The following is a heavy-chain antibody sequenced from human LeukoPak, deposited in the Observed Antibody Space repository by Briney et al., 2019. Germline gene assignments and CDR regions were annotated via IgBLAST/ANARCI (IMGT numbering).Heavy chain of an antibody. CDR1: GGSMDSFY. CDR2: IYYSGTT. Sequence: SETLSLTCTVSGGSMDSFYWSWIRQSPGGGQEWIGYIYYSGTTNYNPSLRSRLTISVDTYKNQFSLKLSSVTAADTAVYYCARLARLTLIRGVTGYHSLDVWGKGTKVTVSS. D-gene: IGHD3-10*01. J-gene: IGHJ6*04. V-gene: IGHV4-59*01. CDR3: ARLARLTLIRGVTGYHSLDV.